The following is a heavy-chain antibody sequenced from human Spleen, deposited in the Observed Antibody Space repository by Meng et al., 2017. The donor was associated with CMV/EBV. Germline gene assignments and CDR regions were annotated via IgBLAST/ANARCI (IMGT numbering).Heavy chain of an antibody. CDR1: GFTFSSYW. Sequence: GESLKISCAASGFTFSSYWMSWVRQAPGKGLEWVANIKQDGSEKYYVDSVKGRFTISRDNAKNSLYLQMNSLRAEDTAVYYCARGLGVSDQRYYDFWSGYPSHQTPYFDYWGQGTLVTVSS. CDR3: ARGLGVSDQRYYDFWSGYPSHQTPYFDY. CDR2: IKQDGSEK. V-gene: IGHV3-7*01. D-gene: IGHD3-3*01. J-gene: IGHJ4*02.